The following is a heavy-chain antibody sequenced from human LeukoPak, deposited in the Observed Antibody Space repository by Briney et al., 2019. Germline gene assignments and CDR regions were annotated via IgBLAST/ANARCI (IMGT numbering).Heavy chain of an antibody. CDR1: GFTFDDYG. CDR3: ARVVGRNWFDP. J-gene: IGHJ5*02. V-gene: IGHV3-20*04. D-gene: IGHD2-2*01. Sequence: TGGSLRLPCAASGFTFDDYGMSWVRQAPGKGLEWVSGINWNGGSTGYADSVKGRFTISRDNAKNSLYLQMNSLRAEDTALYYCARVVGRNWFDPWGQGTLVTVSS. CDR2: INWNGGST.